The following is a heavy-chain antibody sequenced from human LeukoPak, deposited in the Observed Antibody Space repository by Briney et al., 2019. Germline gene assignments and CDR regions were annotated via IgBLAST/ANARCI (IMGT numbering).Heavy chain of an antibody. V-gene: IGHV3-30-3*01. Sequence: PGRSLRLSCAASGFTFSSYAMHWVRQAPGKGLEWVAVISYDGSNKYYADSVKGRFTISRDNSKNTLYLQMNSLRAEDTAVYYCARDIAIVVVPAATPDHWGQGTLVTVSS. CDR3: ARDIAIVVVPAATPDH. CDR2: ISYDGSNK. J-gene: IGHJ5*02. CDR1: GFTFSSYA. D-gene: IGHD2-2*01.